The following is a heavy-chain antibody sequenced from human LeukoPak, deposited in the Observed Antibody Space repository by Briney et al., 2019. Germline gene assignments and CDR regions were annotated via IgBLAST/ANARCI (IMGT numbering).Heavy chain of an antibody. CDR1: GYTFTAFH. Sequence: GASVKVSCKASGYTFTAFHIHWVRQAPGQGLEWMGIINPSGGNTNYAQKFQGRVTTTTDTSTTTIYMELSSLRSEDMAVYYCARADSADYYDSGGSIDYWGQGTLVTVSS. CDR2: INPSGGNT. V-gene: IGHV1-46*01. J-gene: IGHJ4*02. D-gene: IGHD3-22*01. CDR3: ARADSADYYDSGGSIDY.